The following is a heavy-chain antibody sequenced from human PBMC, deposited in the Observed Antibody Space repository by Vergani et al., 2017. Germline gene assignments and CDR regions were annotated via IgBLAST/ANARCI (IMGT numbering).Heavy chain of an antibody. V-gene: IGHV4-39*01. CDR3: ARHGDIVVVPAADANWFDP. CDR1: GGSISSSSYY. CDR2: IYYSGST. Sequence: QLQLQESGPGLVKPSETLSLTCTVSGGSISSSSYYWGWIRQPPGKGLEWIGSIYYSGSTYYNPSLKSGVTISVDTSKNQFSLKLSSVTAADTAVYYCARHGDIVVVPAADANWFDPWGQGTLVTVSS. D-gene: IGHD2-2*01. J-gene: IGHJ5*02.